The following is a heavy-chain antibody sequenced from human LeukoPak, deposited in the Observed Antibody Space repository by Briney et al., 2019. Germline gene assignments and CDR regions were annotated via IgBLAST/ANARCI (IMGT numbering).Heavy chain of an antibody. CDR2: ISGRGAGK. D-gene: IGHD2-2*01. J-gene: IGHJ4*02. CDR3: AKGVVVAPDVTPFDY. CDR1: GLTFNNYA. V-gene: IGHV3-23*01. Sequence: GGSLRLSCAVSGLTFNNYAMSWVRQAPGKGLEWVSGISGRGAGKYYADSVKGRFTISRDNSKNTLYLQMNSLRAEDTAVYYCAKGVVVAPDVTPFDYWGQGTLVTVSS.